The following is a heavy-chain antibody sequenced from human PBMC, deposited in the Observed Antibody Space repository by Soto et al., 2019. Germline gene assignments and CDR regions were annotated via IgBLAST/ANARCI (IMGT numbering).Heavy chain of an antibody. V-gene: IGHV4-39*01. CDR3: ATSNWFDP. J-gene: IGHJ5*02. Sequence: PSETLSPTCTFSCASTSSTGYYWGWIRQPPGKGMEWIGTIYYSGSNYYKTSLKNRVTISAYASKNQFSLNLSSVTAADTAVYYCATSNWFDPWGQGTLVTVS. CDR2: IYYSGSN. CDR1: CASTSSTGYY.